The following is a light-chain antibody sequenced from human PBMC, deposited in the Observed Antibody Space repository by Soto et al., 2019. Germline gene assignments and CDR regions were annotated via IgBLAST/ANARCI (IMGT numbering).Light chain of an antibody. J-gene: IGKJ1*01. CDR3: QQYNSYSRT. CDR1: QSITSL. Sequence: DIQMTQSPSTLSASVGDRVTITCRASQSITSLLAWYQQKPGKAPKLLIYKASSLESGVPSRFSGSGSGTEFTLTISSLQPDDFATYYCQQYNSYSRTFGQWTKVEIK. CDR2: KAS. V-gene: IGKV1-5*03.